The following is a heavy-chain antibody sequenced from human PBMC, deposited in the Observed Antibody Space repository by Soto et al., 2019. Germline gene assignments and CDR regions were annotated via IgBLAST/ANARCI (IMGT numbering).Heavy chain of an antibody. CDR2: ISYDGSNK. J-gene: IGHJ1*01. CDR3: AKSGGYYDSSAHAYFQH. D-gene: IGHD3-22*01. CDR1: GFTFSRYG. Sequence: QVQLVESWGGVVQPGRSLRLSCAASGFTFSRYGMHWGRQAPGKGLEWVAVISYDGSNKYYADSVKGRFTISRDNSKNTLYLQMNSLRAEDTAVYYCAKSGGYYDSSAHAYFQHWGQGTLVTVSS. V-gene: IGHV3-30*18.